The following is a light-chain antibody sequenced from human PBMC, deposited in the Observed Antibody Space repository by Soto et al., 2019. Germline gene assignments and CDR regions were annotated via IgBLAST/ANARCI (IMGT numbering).Light chain of an antibody. CDR2: RNN. V-gene: IGLV1-47*01. J-gene: IGLJ1*01. CDR3: AAWDDSLSGPHYV. Sequence: QSVLTQPPSASRTPGQRVTISCSGSSSNIGSNYVYWYQQLPGTAPKLLIYRNNQRPSGVPDRFSGSKSGTSASLAISGLRSEDEADYYCAAWDDSLSGPHYVFGTGTKVTVL. CDR1: SSNIGSNY.